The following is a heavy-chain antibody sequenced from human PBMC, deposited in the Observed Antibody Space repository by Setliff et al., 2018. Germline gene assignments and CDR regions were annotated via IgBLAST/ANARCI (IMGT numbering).Heavy chain of an antibody. CDR3: ARAVVGYGDLYYFDC. CDR1: GFTFSSYW. V-gene: IGHV3-7*03. J-gene: IGHJ4*02. D-gene: IGHD4-17*01. CDR2: IKQDGSVK. Sequence: GGSLRLSCAASGFTFSSYWMNWVRQAPGKGLEWVANIKQDGSVKNYVDSVKGRFSISRDNAKNSMYLEMNSLRAEDTAFYYCARAVVGYGDLYYFDCWGQGTLVTVSS.